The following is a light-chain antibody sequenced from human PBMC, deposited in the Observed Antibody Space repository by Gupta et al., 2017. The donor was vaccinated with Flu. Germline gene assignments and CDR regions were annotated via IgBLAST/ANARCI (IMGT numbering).Light chain of an antibody. CDR1: KCKNENNY. J-gene: IGLJ2*01. Sequence: KLTICSAGGKCKNENNYVSEYQQLPGTATTLIMYENNKRPAGIADRFSGSKSDTATLGITGLQTGDEADYYCGTRDSSRSVVLFGGGTKLTVL. CDR3: GTRDSSRSVVL. CDR2: ENN. V-gene: IGLV1-51*02.